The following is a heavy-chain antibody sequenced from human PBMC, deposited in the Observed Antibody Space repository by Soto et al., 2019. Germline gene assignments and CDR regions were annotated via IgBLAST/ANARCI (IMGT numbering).Heavy chain of an antibody. CDR3: ARGWLQSDWYFDL. CDR1: GFTFSSYS. V-gene: IGHV3-21*01. J-gene: IGHJ2*01. CDR2: ISSSSSYI. D-gene: IGHD5-12*01. Sequence: EVQLVESGGGLVKPGGSLRLSCAASGFTFSSYSMNWVRQAPGKGLEWVSSISSSSSYIYYADSVKGRFTISGDNAKNSLYLQMNSLRAEDTAVYYCARGWLQSDWYFDLWGRGTLVTVSS.